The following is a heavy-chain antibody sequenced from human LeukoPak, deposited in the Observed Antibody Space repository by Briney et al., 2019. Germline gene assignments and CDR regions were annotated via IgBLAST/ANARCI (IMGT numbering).Heavy chain of an antibody. CDR3: ARGGYNYGHFEY. D-gene: IGHD5-18*01. V-gene: IGHV4-61*02. J-gene: IGHJ4*02. Sequence: SQTLSLTCTVSGGSISSGGYYWSWIRQPAGKGLERIGRIYTSGSTNYNPSLKSRVTISVDTSKNQFSLKLSSVTAADTAVYYCARGGYNYGHFEYWGQGTLVTVSS. CDR1: GGSISSGGYY. CDR2: IYTSGST.